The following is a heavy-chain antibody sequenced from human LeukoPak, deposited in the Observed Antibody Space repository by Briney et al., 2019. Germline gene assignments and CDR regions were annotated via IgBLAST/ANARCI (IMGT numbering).Heavy chain of an antibody. J-gene: IGHJ4*02. D-gene: IGHD3-10*01. CDR3: ARESGATKIGQLLNY. CDR2: IQHDETEI. CDR1: GFTFSSYW. V-gene: IGHV3-30*02. Sequence: GGSLRLSCAASGFTFSSYWMSWVRQAPGKGLEWVGFIQHDETEIYSADSVKGRFTFSRDNFKSTLYLQMNSLRAEDSAVYYCARESGATKIGQLLNYWGQGTLVSVSS.